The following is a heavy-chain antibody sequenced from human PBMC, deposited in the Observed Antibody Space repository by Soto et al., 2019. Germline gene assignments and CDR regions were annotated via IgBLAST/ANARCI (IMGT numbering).Heavy chain of an antibody. CDR3: AKEVGYCSGGSCSSDYYYYGMDV. J-gene: IGHJ6*01. Sequence: GGSLRLSCAASGFTFSSYAMSWVRQAPGKGLEWVSAISGSGGSTYYADSVKGRFTISRDNSKNTLYLQMNSLRAEDTAVYYCAKEVGYCSGGSCSSDYYYYGMDVWGQGTTVTVSS. V-gene: IGHV3-23*01. D-gene: IGHD2-15*01. CDR1: GFTFSSYA. CDR2: ISGSGGST.